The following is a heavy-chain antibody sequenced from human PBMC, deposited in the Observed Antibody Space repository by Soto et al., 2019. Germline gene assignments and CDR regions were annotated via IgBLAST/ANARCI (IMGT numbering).Heavy chain of an antibody. V-gene: IGHV3-30-3*01. J-gene: IGHJ6*02. CDR1: GFNFSDYV. D-gene: IGHD3-22*01. CDR2: ISFDGSNE. CDR3: AREGYYDSRGYPYGIDV. Sequence: SLRLSCTASGFNFSDYVVHWVRQAPGRGLEWMAFISFDGSNEYYADFVKGRFTISRDNSKNMIYLQLNSLRADDAAVYFCAREGYYDSRGYPYGIDVWGQGTTVNVSS.